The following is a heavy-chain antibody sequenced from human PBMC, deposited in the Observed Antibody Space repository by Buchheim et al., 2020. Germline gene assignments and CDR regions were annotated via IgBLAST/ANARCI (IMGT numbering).Heavy chain of an antibody. Sequence: EVQLVESGGGLVKPGGSLRLSCAASGFPFSSYNMNWVRQVPGKGLEWVSSISGGSDYIYHADSVRGRFTTSRDNAKDSLYLQMNSLKAEDTAVYFCAREARGDFDFDCWGQGTL. J-gene: IGHJ4*02. CDR1: GFPFSSYN. D-gene: IGHD2-21*02. CDR3: AREARGDFDFDC. CDR2: ISGGSDYI. V-gene: IGHV3-21*02.